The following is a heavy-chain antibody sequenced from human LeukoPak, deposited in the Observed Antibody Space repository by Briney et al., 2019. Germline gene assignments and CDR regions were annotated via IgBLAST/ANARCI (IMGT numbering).Heavy chain of an antibody. CDR3: AKADEMATIGAIDY. CDR1: GFTFSSYS. J-gene: IGHJ4*02. D-gene: IGHD5-24*01. Sequence: GGSLRLSCAASGFTFSSYSMNWVRQAPGKGLEWVSYISSSGSTIYYADSVKGRFTISRDNSKNTLYLQMISLRPEDTAVYYCAKADEMATIGAIDYWGQGTLVTVSS. V-gene: IGHV3-48*01. CDR2: ISSSGSTI.